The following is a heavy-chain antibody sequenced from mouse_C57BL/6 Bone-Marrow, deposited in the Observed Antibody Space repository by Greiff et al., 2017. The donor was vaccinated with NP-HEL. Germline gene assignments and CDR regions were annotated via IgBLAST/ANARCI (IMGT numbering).Heavy chain of an antibody. Sequence: LVESGAELVRPGASVKLSCKASGYTFTSYGISWVKQRTGQGLEWIGEIYPRSGNTYYNEKFKGKATLPADKSSSTAYMELRSLTSEDSAVYICARSYYCGSGYFDYWGQGTTLTVSS. V-gene: IGHV1-81*01. CDR1: GYTFTSYG. D-gene: IGHD1-1*01. CDR3: ARSYYCGSGYFDY. CDR2: IYPRSGNT. J-gene: IGHJ2*01.